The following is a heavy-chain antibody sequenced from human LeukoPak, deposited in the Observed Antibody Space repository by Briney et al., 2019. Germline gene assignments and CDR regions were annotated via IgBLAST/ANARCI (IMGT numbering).Heavy chain of an antibody. CDR1: EFTFSLYW. CDR3: AKGGEQVTWNFPN. J-gene: IGHJ1*01. D-gene: IGHD1-7*01. V-gene: IGHV3-7*01. Sequence: GGSLRLSCAASEFTFSLYWMSWVRQAPGKGLEWVANINHDGNEKYYVDSVKGRFTISRDNAKNSLYLQMNSLRAEDTAVYYCAKGGEQVTWNFPNWGQGTLVTVSS. CDR2: INHDGNEK.